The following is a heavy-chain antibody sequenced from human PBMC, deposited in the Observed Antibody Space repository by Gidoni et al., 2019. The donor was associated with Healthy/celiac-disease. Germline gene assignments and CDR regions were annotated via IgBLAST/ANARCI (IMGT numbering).Heavy chain of an antibody. Sequence: EVQLVESGGGLVTPGGSLRLSCTASGFPFSSYSMNWVRQAPGKGLEWVSSISSISSYIYYADSVKGRFTISRDNAKNSLYLQMNSLRAEDTAVYYCARDSGMDVWGQGTTVTVSS. V-gene: IGHV3-21*01. CDR1: GFPFSSYS. CDR3: ARDSGMDV. CDR2: ISSISSYI. J-gene: IGHJ6*02.